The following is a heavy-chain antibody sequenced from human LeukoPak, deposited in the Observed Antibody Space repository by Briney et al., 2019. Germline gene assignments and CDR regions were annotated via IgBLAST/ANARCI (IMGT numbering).Heavy chain of an antibody. Sequence: GGSLRLSCAASGFTFSSYSMNWVRQAPGKGLEWVSYISSSSSTIYYADSVKGRFTISRDNAKNSLYLQMNSLRAEDTAVYYCARDIVATIMEGFDYWGQGTLVTVSS. CDR1: GFTFSSYS. CDR2: ISSSSSTI. V-gene: IGHV3-48*04. J-gene: IGHJ4*02. CDR3: ARDIVATIMEGFDY. D-gene: IGHD5-12*01.